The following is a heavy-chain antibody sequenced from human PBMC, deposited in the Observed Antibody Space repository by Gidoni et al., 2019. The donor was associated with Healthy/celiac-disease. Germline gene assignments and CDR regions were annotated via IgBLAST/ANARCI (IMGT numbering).Heavy chain of an antibody. J-gene: IGHJ4*02. CDR3: ARGPRQFDY. CDR2: IYTSGST. V-gene: IGHV4-61*02. D-gene: IGHD6-19*01. Sequence: QLQLQESGPGLVKPSQTLSLTCTVSGGSISSGSYYWSWIRQPAGKGLEWIGRIYTSGSTNYNPSLKSRVTISVDTSKNQFSLKLSSVTAADTAVYYCARGPRQFDYWGQGTLVTDSS. CDR1: GGSISSGSYY.